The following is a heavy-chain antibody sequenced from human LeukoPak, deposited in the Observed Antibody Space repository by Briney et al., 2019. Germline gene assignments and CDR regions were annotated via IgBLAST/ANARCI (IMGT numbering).Heavy chain of an antibody. J-gene: IGHJ4*02. Sequence: GGSLRLSCAASGFTFGSYSMNWVRQAPGKGLEWVSSISSSSSYVYYADSVKGRFTISRDNAKNSLYLQMNSLRAEDTAVYYCARRQGYCSGGSCFSLDYWGQGTLVTVSS. CDR3: ARRQGYCSGGSCFSLDY. D-gene: IGHD2-15*01. CDR1: GFTFGSYS. CDR2: ISSSSSYV. V-gene: IGHV3-21*01.